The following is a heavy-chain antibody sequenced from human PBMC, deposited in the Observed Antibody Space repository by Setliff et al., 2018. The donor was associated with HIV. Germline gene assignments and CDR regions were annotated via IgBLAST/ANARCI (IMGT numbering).Heavy chain of an antibody. D-gene: IGHD6-19*01. J-gene: IGHJ4*02. Sequence: GASVKVSCKASGFTFTNYAIHWVRQAPGQGLEWMGWINTDTGNPTYAQGFTGRFVFSLDTSVSTAYLQWSSLKASDTAMYFCAKVGGPYDIGWYHGLDYWGQGTLVTVSS. CDR1: GFTFTNYA. CDR3: AKVGGPYDIGWYHGLDY. CDR2: INTDTGNP. V-gene: IGHV7-4-1*02.